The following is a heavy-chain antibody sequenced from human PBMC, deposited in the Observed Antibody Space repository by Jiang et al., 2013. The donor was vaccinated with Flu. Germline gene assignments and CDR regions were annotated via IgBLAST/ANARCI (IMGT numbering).Heavy chain of an antibody. V-gene: IGHV2-70*16. CDR2: IDWDDDK. CDR3: ARTRPYTNYADF. D-gene: IGHD4-11*01. J-gene: IGHJ4*02. Sequence: KPTQTLTLTCTFSGFSLSSDGMCVSWVRQPPGKALEWLARIDWDDDKLYSTSLKTRLTISKDTSKNQVVLTMTDVDPVDTATYYCARTRPYTNYADFWGQGTLVTVSS. CDR1: GFSLSSDGMC.